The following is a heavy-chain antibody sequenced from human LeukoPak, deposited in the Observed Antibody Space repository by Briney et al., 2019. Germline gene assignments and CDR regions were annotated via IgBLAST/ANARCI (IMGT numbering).Heavy chain of an antibody. V-gene: IGHV3-30*02. CDR1: GFTFSDYG. CDR2: IRFDGSSK. J-gene: IGHJ4*02. CDR3: AKEGTASKPSDLDY. Sequence: PGGSLRLSCAASGFTFSDYGIHWVRQAPGKGLESVAFIRFDGSSKYYTDSVKGRFTISRDNSKNTLYLQMNSLRAEDTAVYYCAKEGTASKPSDLDYWGQGTLVTVSS. D-gene: IGHD1/OR15-1a*01.